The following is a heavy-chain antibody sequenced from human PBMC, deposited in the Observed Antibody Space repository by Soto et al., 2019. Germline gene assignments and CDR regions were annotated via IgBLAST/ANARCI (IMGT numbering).Heavy chain of an antibody. V-gene: IGHV3-30*18. CDR3: AKSRSGGSQGYGMDV. Sequence: LRLSCAASGFTFSSYGMHWVRQAPGKGLEWVAVISYDGSNKYYADSVKGRFTISRDNSKNTLYLQMNSLRAEDTAVYYCAKSRSGGSQGYGMDVWGQGTTVTVSS. D-gene: IGHD2-15*01. J-gene: IGHJ6*02. CDR2: ISYDGSNK. CDR1: GFTFSSYG.